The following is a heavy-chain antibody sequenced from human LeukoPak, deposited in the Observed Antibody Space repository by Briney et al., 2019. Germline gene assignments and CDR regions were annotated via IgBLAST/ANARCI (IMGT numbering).Heavy chain of an antibody. CDR3: AREGPDYGDPKFDY. CDR1: GGSISNYY. D-gene: IGHD4-17*01. J-gene: IGHJ4*02. V-gene: IGHV4-59*01. Sequence: SETLSLTCTVSGGSISNYYWSWIRQPPGKGLEWIGYIHYSGSTNYNPSLKSRVTISVDTSRNQFSLNLKSVTAADTAIYYCAREGPDYGDPKFDYRGQGTLVTVSS. CDR2: IHYSGST.